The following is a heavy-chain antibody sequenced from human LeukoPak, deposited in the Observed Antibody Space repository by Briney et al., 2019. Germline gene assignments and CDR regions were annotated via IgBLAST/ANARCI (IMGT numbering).Heavy chain of an antibody. D-gene: IGHD1-7*01. J-gene: IGHJ5*02. Sequence: PGGSLRLSCAASGFSFSSYTMHWVRQAPGKGLEWVAVISYDGTTKYYADSVKGRFAISRDDSKNTLYLQMSNLRADDTAIYYCARTGTTTVNFFNPWGQGTLVTASS. CDR2: ISYDGTTK. CDR3: ARTGTTTVNFFNP. CDR1: GFSFSSYT. V-gene: IGHV3-30*09.